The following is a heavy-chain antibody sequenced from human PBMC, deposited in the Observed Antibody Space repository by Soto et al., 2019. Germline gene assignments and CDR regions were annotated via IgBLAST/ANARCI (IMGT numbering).Heavy chain of an antibody. V-gene: IGHV1-3*01. CDR2: INAGNGNT. Sequence: GVAVKVSCEASGCRFTNYAMHWVRQAPGKKLEGMGWINAGNGNTKYSESFQGRVTISRDTSANTAYMDLSSLRSEDTAVYYCARVYCSTTTCYGYYATDVWGQVTTFTVSS. J-gene: IGHJ6*02. D-gene: IGHD2-2*01. CDR1: GCRFTNYA. CDR3: ARVYCSTTTCYGYYATDV.